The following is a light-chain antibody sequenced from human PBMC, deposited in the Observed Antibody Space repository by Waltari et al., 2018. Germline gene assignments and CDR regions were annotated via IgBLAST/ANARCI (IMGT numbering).Light chain of an antibody. V-gene: IGKV2-29*02. CDR3: MQGIHLRT. CDR2: EVS. CDR1: QSLLHSNGKTY. J-gene: IGKJ1*01. Sequence: DIVMTQTPLSLSVTPGQPASISCKSSQSLLHSNGKTYFHWYLQKPGQSPQLLIYEVSSRCSGVPDRFSGSGSGTDCTLKISRVEAEDVGVYYCMQGIHLRTFGQGTKVEIK.